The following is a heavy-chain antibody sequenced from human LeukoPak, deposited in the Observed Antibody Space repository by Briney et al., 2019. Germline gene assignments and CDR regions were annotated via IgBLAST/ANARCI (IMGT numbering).Heavy chain of an antibody. D-gene: IGHD4-17*01. CDR1: GFTFSSYA. J-gene: IGHJ4*02. V-gene: IGHV3-23*01. CDR3: AKDRTVTTTYFDY. CDR2: ISGSGGST. Sequence: PGRSLRLSCAASGFTFSSYAMSWVRQAPGKGLEWVSAISGSGGSTYYADSVKGRFTISRDNSKNTLYLQMNSLRAEDTAVYYCAKDRTVTTTYFDYWGQGTLVTVSS.